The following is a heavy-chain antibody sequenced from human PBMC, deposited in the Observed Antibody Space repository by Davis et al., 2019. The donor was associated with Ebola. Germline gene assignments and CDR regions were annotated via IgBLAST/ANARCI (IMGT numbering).Heavy chain of an antibody. CDR3: ARGTHADVLNYYYYMDV. Sequence: PGGSLRLSCAASGFTFSSYSMNWVRQAPGKGLEWVSSISSSSSYIYYADSVKGRFTISRDNAKNSLYLQMNSLRAEDTALYYCARGTHADVLNYYYYMDVWGKGTTVTVSS. V-gene: IGHV3-21*04. CDR2: ISSSSSYI. D-gene: IGHD3-10*01. CDR1: GFTFSSYS. J-gene: IGHJ6*03.